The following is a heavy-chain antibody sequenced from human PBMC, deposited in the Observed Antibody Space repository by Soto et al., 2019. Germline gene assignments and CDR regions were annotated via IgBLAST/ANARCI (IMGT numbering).Heavy chain of an antibody. D-gene: IGHD7-27*01. CDR1: GGTFNNYA. V-gene: IGHV1-69*12. Sequence: QVQLVQSGAEVKQPGSSVKVSCKASGGTFNNYAFSWVRQAPGQGLEWVGGIVPGSGAPNYAQKFKGRVTLIADEATGRDYMALSSMRLEDTAVYYCVREAVGKGWFDPWGQGSLVTVSS. J-gene: IGHJ5*02. CDR3: VREAVGKGWFDP. CDR2: IVPGSGAP.